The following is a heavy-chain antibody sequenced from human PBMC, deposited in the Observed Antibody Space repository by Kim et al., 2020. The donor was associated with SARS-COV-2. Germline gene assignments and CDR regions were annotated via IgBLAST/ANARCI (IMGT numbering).Heavy chain of an antibody. D-gene: IGHD6-19*01. CDR2: ISWNSGSI. CDR3: AKDSSSGWIPRGMDY. CDR1: GFTFDDYA. V-gene: IGHV3-9*01. Sequence: GGSLRLSCAASGFTFDDYAMHWVRQAPGKGLEWVSGISWNSGSIGYADSVKGRFTISRDNAKNSLYLQMNSLRAEDTALYYCAKDSSSGWIPRGMDYWGQGTLVTVSS. J-gene: IGHJ4*02.